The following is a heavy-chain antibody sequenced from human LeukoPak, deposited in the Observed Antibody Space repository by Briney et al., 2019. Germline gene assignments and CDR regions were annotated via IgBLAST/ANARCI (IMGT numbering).Heavy chain of an antibody. J-gene: IGHJ5*02. CDR1: GGSISSSSYH. Sequence: SETLSLTCTVSGGSISSSSYHWGWIRQPPGKGLEWIGSIYYSGNTYYNPSLKSRVTISVDTSKNQFSLKLSSVTAADTAVYYCARRYGSGSFNWFDPWGQGTLVTVSS. V-gene: IGHV4-39*07. D-gene: IGHD3-10*01. CDR2: IYYSGNT. CDR3: ARRYGSGSFNWFDP.